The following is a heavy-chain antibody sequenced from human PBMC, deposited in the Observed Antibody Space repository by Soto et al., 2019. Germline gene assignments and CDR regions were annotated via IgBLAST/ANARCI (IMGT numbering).Heavy chain of an antibody. CDR3: AKDLRAVSAYYFDY. V-gene: IGHV3-9*01. D-gene: IGHD6-19*01. J-gene: IGHJ4*02. Sequence: GGSLRLSCAASGFPFDDYAMHLVRQSPGKGLEWVSCISFNSGSIGYADSVKGRFTISRDNAKNSLYLQMNSLRAEDTALYYCAKDLRAVSAYYFDYRDQGTLVTVSS. CDR2: ISFNSGSI. CDR1: GFPFDDYA.